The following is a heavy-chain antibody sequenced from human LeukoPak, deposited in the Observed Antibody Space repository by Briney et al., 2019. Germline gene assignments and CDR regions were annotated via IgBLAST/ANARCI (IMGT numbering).Heavy chain of an antibody. Sequence: GRSLRLSCAASGFSFSNYGMHWVRQAPGKGLEWLAVISSDGSNRYYVDSVKGRFTLSRDNSKNTVYLQMNSLRPEDTAVYYCARDLGRGSDWYFDLWGRGTLVTVSS. CDR2: ISSDGSNR. D-gene: IGHD3-16*01. CDR3: ARDLGRGSDWYFDL. V-gene: IGHV3-30*03. CDR1: GFSFSNYG. J-gene: IGHJ2*01.